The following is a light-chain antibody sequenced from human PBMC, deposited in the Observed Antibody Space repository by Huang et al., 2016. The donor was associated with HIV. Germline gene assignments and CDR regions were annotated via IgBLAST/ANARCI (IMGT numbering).Light chain of an antibody. CDR3: QQTYSTPRT. J-gene: IGKJ1*01. CDR2: AAS. V-gene: IGKV1-39*01. CDR1: QTINTY. Sequence: DIQMTQSPSSLSASVGDRVTITCRASQTINTYLNWYQQKPGKAPKLLIYAASSLYSGVPSRFSGSGSGTDFTLTISGLQREDFATCFCQQTYSTPRTFGQGTRVEIK.